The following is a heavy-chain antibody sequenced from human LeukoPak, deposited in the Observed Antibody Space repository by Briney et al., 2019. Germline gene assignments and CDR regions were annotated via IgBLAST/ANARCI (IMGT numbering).Heavy chain of an antibody. CDR3: ARGIVGAYCGGDCPNWYDP. V-gene: IGHV1-3*01. CDR1: GYTFTSYA. J-gene: IGHJ5*02. D-gene: IGHD2-21*02. CDR2: INAGNGNT. Sequence: GASVKVSCKASGYTFTSYAMHWVRQAPGQRLEWMGWINAGNGNTKYSQKFQGRVTITRDTSASTAYMELSSLRSEDTAVYYCARGIVGAYCGGDCPNWYDPWGQGTLVTVSS.